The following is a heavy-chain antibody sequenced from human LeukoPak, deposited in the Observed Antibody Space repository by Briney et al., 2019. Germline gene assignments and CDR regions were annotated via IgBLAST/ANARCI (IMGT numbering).Heavy chain of an antibody. V-gene: IGHV3-64D*06. CDR2: IRSNGGST. Sequence: PGGSLRLSCSASGFTFNSYAMHWVRQAPGNGLEYVSGIRSNGGSTYYADSVKGRFTISRDNSKNTLYLQMSSLRAEDTAVYYCVKDRRLDYSRFDCWGQGTLVTVSS. CDR1: GFTFNSYA. D-gene: IGHD2-15*01. CDR3: VKDRRLDYSRFDC. J-gene: IGHJ4*02.